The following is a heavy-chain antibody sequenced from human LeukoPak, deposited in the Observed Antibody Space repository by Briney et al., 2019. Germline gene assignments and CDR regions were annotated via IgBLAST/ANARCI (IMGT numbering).Heavy chain of an antibody. D-gene: IGHD3-10*01. V-gene: IGHV5-51*01. Sequence: PGESLKISCQGSGYIFTSYWIGWVRQMPGKGLEWMGIIYPGDSDTRYSPSFQGQVTISADKSISTAYLQWSSLKASDTAMYYCARHARGSGSYSYYYYYMDVWGKGTTVTVSS. J-gene: IGHJ6*03. CDR2: IYPGDSDT. CDR1: GYIFTSYW. CDR3: ARHARGSGSYSYYYYYMDV.